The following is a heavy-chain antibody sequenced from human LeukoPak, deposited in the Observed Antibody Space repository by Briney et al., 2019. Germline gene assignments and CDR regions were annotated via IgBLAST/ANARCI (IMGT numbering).Heavy chain of an antibody. Sequence: SETLSLTCTVSGGSISRYYWSWIRQPPGKGLEWIGYIYYTGSTNYNPSLKSRVTISVDTSKNQFSLKLSSVTAADTAVYYCNGGSSWVPYNYWGQGILVTVSS. V-gene: IGHV4-59*01. J-gene: IGHJ4*02. CDR3: NGGSSWVPYNY. D-gene: IGHD6-13*01. CDR2: IYYTGST. CDR1: GGSISRYY.